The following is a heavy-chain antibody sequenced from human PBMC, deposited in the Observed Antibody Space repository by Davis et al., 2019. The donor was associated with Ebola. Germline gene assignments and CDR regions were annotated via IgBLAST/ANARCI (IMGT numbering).Heavy chain of an antibody. CDR1: GGSISSYY. J-gene: IGHJ4*02. Sequence: MPSETLSLTCTVSGGSISSYYWSWIRQPPGKGLEWIGEINHSGSTNYNPSLKSRVTISVDTSKNQFSLKLSSVTAADTAVYYCARQGSSGYYYYFDYWGQGTLVTVSS. CDR3: ARQGSSGYYYYFDY. CDR2: INHSGST. D-gene: IGHD3-22*01. V-gene: IGHV4-34*01.